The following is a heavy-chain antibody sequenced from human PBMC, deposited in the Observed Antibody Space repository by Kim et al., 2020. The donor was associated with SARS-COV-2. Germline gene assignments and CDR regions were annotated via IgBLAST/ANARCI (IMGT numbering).Heavy chain of an antibody. J-gene: IGHJ5*02. CDR1: GGSISSSSYY. CDR3: ARVGIKSITIFGVVDPSSWFDP. V-gene: IGHV4-39*01. Sequence: SETLSLTCTVSGGSISSSSYYWGWICQPPGKGLEWIGSIYYSGRTYYNPSLKRRGTISVDTSKNQFSMKLSSVTDADTAVYYCARVGIKSITIFGVVDPSSWFDPWGQGTLVTVSS. CDR2: IYYSGRT. D-gene: IGHD3-3*01.